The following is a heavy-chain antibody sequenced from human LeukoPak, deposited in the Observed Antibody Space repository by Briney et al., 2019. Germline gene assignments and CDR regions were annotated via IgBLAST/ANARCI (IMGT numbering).Heavy chain of an antibody. D-gene: IGHD2-2*01. CDR2: INHSGST. CDR3: ARGPASPLPRWFDP. V-gene: IGHV4-34*01. CDR1: GGSFSGYY. J-gene: IGHJ5*02. Sequence: SETLSLTGAVYGGSFSGYYWSWIRQPPGKGLEWIGEINHSGSTNYNPSLKSRVTISVDTSKNQFSLKLSSVTAADTAVYYCARGPASPLPRWFDPWGQGTLVTVSS.